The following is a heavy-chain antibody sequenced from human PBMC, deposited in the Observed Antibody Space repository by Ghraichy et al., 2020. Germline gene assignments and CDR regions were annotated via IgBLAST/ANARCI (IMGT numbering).Heavy chain of an antibody. CDR2: IKQDGSEK. V-gene: IGHV3-7*03. D-gene: IGHD6-6*01. J-gene: IGHJ4*02. Sequence: GESLNISCAASGFTFSSYWMSWVRQAPGKGLEWVANIKQDGSEKYYVDSVKGRFTISRDNAKNSLYLQMNSLRAEDTAVYYCARDIGQMYSSSSFDYWGQGTLVTVSS. CDR3: ARDIGQMYSSSSFDY. CDR1: GFTFSSYW.